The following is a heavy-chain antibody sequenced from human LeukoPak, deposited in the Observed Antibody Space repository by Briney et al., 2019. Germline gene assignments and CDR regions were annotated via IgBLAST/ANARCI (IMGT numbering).Heavy chain of an antibody. V-gene: IGHV3-30*18. Sequence: GGSLRLSCAASGFTFSSYGMHWVRQAPGKGLEWVAVISYDGTNKYYADPVKGRFTISRDNSKNTLYLQMNSLRAEDTALYCCAKDLYSSNWYYFDYWGQGTLVTVSS. D-gene: IGHD6-13*01. J-gene: IGHJ4*02. CDR2: ISYDGTNK. CDR3: AKDLYSSNWYYFDY. CDR1: GFTFSSYG.